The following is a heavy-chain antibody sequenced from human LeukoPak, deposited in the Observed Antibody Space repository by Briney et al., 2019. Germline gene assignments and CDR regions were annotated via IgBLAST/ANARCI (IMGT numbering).Heavy chain of an antibody. CDR3: ARRPTGRNYYFDY. CDR2: IYPGDSDT. V-gene: IGHV5-51*01. Sequence: GESLKISCTASGYSFTTYWIGWVRQMPGKGLEWMGIIYPGDSDTRYSPSFQGQVTISVDKSISTAYLQWTSLKASDTAMYYCARRPTGRNYYFDYWGQGALVTVSS. J-gene: IGHJ4*02. D-gene: IGHD1-1*01. CDR1: GYSFTTYW.